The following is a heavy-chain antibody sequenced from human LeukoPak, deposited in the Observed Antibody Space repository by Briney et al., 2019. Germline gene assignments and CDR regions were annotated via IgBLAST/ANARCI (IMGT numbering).Heavy chain of an antibody. CDR2: IYGGESI. V-gene: IGHV4-4*07. CDR3: TCVNISLYGRLDY. Sequence: SETLSLTYSLDSPSNTFHYSRSIRQPGGKGLEWIGCIYGGESINYNPSLKSRVTMSVDTSKNQFSLKLSCVADADTDVSSCTCVNISLYGRLDYWGPGTLVTVSS. J-gene: IGHJ4*02. D-gene: IGHD2/OR15-2a*01. CDR1: SPSNTFHY.